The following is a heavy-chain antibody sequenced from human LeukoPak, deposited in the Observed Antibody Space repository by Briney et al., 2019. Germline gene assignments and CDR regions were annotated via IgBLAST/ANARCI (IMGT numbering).Heavy chain of an antibody. CDR1: GYTFTGYY. Sequence: GASVKVSCKASGYTFTGYYMHWVRQAPGQRLEWMGRINPNSGGTNYAQKFQGRVTMTRDTSISTAYMELSRLRSDDTAVYYCAREAIDFWSGYYQPLKYFQHWGQGTLVTVSS. CDR2: INPNSGGT. J-gene: IGHJ1*01. CDR3: AREAIDFWSGYYQPLKYFQH. D-gene: IGHD3-3*01. V-gene: IGHV1-2*06.